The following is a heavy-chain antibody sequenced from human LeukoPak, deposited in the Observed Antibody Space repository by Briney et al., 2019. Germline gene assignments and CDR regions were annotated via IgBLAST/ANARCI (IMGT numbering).Heavy chain of an antibody. Sequence: GGSLRLSCAASGFTFSSYWMHWVRQAPGKGLVWVSRINSDGSSTSYADSVKGRFTISRDNAKNSMYLQMNSLRAEDTAVYYCARWEIRGTAHQLDYWGHGTLVTVSS. J-gene: IGHJ4*01. V-gene: IGHV3-74*01. CDR3: ARWEIRGTAHQLDY. CDR2: INSDGSST. CDR1: GFTFSSYW. D-gene: IGHD1-7*01.